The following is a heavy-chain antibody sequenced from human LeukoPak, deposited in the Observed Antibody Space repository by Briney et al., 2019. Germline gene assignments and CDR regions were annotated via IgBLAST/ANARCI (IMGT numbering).Heavy chain of an antibody. CDR2: IYSGGST. D-gene: IGHD1-26*01. CDR1: GFTVSNMY. Sequence: GGSLRLSCAASGFTVSNMYMSWVRQAPGKGLEWVSVIYSGGSTHYADSVKGRFTISRDNSKKTLYIQMNSLRAEDTAVYYCAKDSGNYANYYFDHWGQGTLVTVSS. V-gene: IGHV3-66*01. J-gene: IGHJ4*02. CDR3: AKDSGNYANYYFDH.